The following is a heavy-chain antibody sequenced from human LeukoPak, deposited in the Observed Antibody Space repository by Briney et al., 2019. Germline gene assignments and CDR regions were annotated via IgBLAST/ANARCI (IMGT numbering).Heavy chain of an antibody. CDR1: GGSISSGGYS. CDR3: ARDYGDYGLEY. D-gene: IGHD4-17*01. V-gene: IGHV4-30-2*01. J-gene: IGHJ4*02. CDR2: IYHSGST. Sequence: PSETLSLTCTVSGGSISSGGYSWSWIRQPPGKGLEWIGYIYHSGSTYYNPSLKSRVTISVDRSKNQFSLKLSSVTAADTAVYYCARDYGDYGLEYWGQGTLVTVSS.